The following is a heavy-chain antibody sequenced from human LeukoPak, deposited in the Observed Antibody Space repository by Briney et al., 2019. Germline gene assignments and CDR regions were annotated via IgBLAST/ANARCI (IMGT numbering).Heavy chain of an antibody. Sequence: PGGSLRLSCAASGFMFNGYSMTWVRQAPGKGLEWVSYISGGSDYIYYTDSVKGRSTISRDNAKKSLYLQLNSLRVEDTAVYYCARWGLGPSFDSWGQGTLVTVSS. CDR3: ARWGLGPSFDS. D-gene: IGHD1-26*01. CDR1: GFMFNGYS. CDR2: ISGGSDYI. J-gene: IGHJ4*02. V-gene: IGHV3-21*01.